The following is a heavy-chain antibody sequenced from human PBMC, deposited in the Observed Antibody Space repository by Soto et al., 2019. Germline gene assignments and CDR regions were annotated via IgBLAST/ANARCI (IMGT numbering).Heavy chain of an antibody. V-gene: IGHV3-30*18. Sequence: GGSLRLSCAASGFTFSSYGMHWVRQAPGKGLEWVAVISYDGSNKYYADSVKGRFTISRDNSKNTLYLQMNSLRAEDTAVYYCAKDSGWYFFDYWGQGTLVTVS. CDR1: GFTFSSYG. CDR2: ISYDGSNK. J-gene: IGHJ4*02. D-gene: IGHD6-19*01. CDR3: AKDSGWYFFDY.